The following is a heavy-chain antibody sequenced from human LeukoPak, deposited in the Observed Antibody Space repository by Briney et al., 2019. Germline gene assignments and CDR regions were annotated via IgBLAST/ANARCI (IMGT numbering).Heavy chain of an antibody. CDR1: GYTFSTYY. J-gene: IGHJ1*01. CDR2: INPGGLNT. D-gene: IGHD6-6*01. CDR3: AKEESLSSIGAIGH. Sequence: ASVKVSCKASGYTFSTYYIQWVRQAPGQGLECMGRINPGGLNTNYAQKFQGRITMTRDTSTSTVYMELSRLRSEDTAVYYCAKEESLSSIGAIGHWGQGTLVTVSS. V-gene: IGHV1-46*01.